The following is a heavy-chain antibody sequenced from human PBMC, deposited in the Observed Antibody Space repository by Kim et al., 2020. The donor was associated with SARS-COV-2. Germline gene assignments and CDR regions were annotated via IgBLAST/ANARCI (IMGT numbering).Heavy chain of an antibody. J-gene: IGHJ6*02. Sequence: QKLQGRVTMTTDTSTSTAYMELRSLRSDDTAVYYCARFMGELPDYYGMDVWGQGTTVTVSS. V-gene: IGHV1-18*01. CDR3: ARFMGELPDYYGMDV. D-gene: IGHD3-16*01.